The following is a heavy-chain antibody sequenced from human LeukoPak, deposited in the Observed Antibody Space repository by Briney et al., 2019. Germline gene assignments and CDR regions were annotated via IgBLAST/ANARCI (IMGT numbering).Heavy chain of an antibody. CDR3: VWGSYNYYYYGMDV. D-gene: IGHD3-16*01. Sequence: SVKVSCKASGGTFSSYAISWVRQDPGQGLEWMGGIIPIFGTANYAQKFQGRVTITADESTSTAYMELSSLRSEDTAVYYCVWGSYNYYYYGMDVWGKGTTVTVSS. CDR2: IIPIFGTA. J-gene: IGHJ6*04. V-gene: IGHV1-69*01. CDR1: GGTFSSYA.